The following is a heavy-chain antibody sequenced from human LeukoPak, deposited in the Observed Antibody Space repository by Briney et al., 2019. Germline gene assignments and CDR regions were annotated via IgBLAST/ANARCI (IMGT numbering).Heavy chain of an antibody. CDR1: GGTFSSYA. Sequence: SVKVSCKASGGTFSSYAISWVRQAPGQGLEWMGRIIPIFGIANYAQKFQGRVTITADKSTSTAYMELSSPRSEDTAVYYCASSRRGVVVTAMDYYYGMDVWGQGTTVTVSS. V-gene: IGHV1-69*04. CDR2: IIPIFGIA. CDR3: ASSRRGVVVTAMDYYYGMDV. D-gene: IGHD2-21*02. J-gene: IGHJ6*02.